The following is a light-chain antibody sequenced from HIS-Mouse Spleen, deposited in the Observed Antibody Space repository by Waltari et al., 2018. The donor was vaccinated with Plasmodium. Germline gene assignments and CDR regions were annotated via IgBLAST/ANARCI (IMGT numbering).Light chain of an antibody. Sequence: DIQMTQSPSSLSASVGDRVTITCRASQSISSYLNWYQQKPGKAPRLLFYAASSLQSGVPSRFSGSGSGTDFTLTISSLQPEYFTTYYCQQSYSTWTFGQGTKVEIK. CDR3: QQSYSTWT. CDR1: QSISSY. J-gene: IGKJ1*01. V-gene: IGKV1-39*01. CDR2: AAS.